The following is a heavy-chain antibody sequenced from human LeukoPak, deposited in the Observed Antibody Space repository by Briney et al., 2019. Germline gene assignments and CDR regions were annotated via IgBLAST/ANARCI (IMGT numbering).Heavy chain of an antibody. J-gene: IGHJ4*02. CDR3: ARDLDDSSLDY. CDR2: ITSISSYI. CDR1: GFTFSTYS. V-gene: IGHV3-21*01. D-gene: IGHD3/OR15-3a*01. Sequence: PGGSLRLSCAPSGFTFSTYSMNWVRQAAGKGLEWVSSITSISSYIYYADSVKGRFTISRDNAKNSLYLQMNSLRAEDTAVYYCARDLDDSSLDYWGQGTLVTVSS.